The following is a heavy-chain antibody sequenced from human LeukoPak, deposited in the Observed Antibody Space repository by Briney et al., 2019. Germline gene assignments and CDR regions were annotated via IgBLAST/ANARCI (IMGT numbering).Heavy chain of an antibody. CDR1: GGSISSYY. CDR2: IYSSGST. CDR3: ARGTTAAAGIFDC. V-gene: IGHV4-4*07. Sequence: SETLSLTCSVPGGSISSYYWSWVRQPAGKGLEWIGRIYSSGSTNYNPSLNSRVTMSVDTSNNQFSLRLTSVTAAGTAVYYCARGTTAAAGIFDCWGQGTLVTVSS. J-gene: IGHJ4*02. D-gene: IGHD6-13*01.